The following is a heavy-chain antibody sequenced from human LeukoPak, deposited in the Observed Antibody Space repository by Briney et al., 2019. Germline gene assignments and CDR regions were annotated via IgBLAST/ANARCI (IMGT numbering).Heavy chain of an antibody. CDR1: GYTFTSYD. Sequence: ASVKDSCKASGYTFTSYDINWVRQATGQGLEWMGWMNPNSGNTGYAQKFQGRVTMTRNTSISTAYMELSSLRSEDTAVYYCARGGGFYYDFWSGYYEAPYYYYYMDVWGKGTTVTVSS. CDR3: ARGGGFYYDFWSGYYEAPYYYYYMDV. J-gene: IGHJ6*03. D-gene: IGHD3-3*01. V-gene: IGHV1-8*01. CDR2: MNPNSGNT.